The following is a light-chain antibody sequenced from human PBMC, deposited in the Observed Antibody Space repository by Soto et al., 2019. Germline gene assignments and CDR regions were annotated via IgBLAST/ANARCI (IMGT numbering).Light chain of an antibody. V-gene: IGKV1-39*01. CDR3: QQSYSIPLT. CDR2: AAS. CDR1: QSISNY. Sequence: DIQMTQSPSSLSASVGDRVTITCRASQSISNYLNWYQQKPGKAPKLLIYAASSLQSGVPSRFSGSASGTDFTLTISSLQPEDFATYYCQQSYSIPLTFGGGTKVEIK. J-gene: IGKJ4*01.